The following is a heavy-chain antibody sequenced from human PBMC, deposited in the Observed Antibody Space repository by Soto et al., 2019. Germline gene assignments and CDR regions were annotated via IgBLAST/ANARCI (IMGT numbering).Heavy chain of an antibody. D-gene: IGHD2-15*01. Sequence: SETLSLTCAVYGGSFSRYSWSWIRQPPGKGLEWIGEINHSGSTNYNPSLKSRVTISVDTSKNQFSLKLSSVTAADTAVDYGARGKYCSGGSCYSSLPYWGQGTLVTVS. CDR1: GGSFSRYS. CDR2: INHSGST. CDR3: ARGKYCSGGSCYSSLPY. J-gene: IGHJ4*02. V-gene: IGHV4-34*01.